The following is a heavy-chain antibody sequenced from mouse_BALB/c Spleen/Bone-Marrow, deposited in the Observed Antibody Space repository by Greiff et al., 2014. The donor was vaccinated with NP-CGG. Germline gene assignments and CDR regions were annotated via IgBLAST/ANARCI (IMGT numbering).Heavy chain of an antibody. CDR3: ARRYGNYYFDY. D-gene: IGHD2-10*02. CDR1: GYTFTSYV. CDR2: IHPYNDGT. V-gene: IGHV1-14*01. J-gene: IGHJ2*01. Sequence: EVQGVESGPELVKPGASVKMSCKASGYTFTSYVMHWVKQKPGQGLEWIGYIHPYNDGTKYNEKFKGKATPTSDKSSSTAYMELSSLTSEDSAVYYCARRYGNYYFDYWGRGTTLTVSS.